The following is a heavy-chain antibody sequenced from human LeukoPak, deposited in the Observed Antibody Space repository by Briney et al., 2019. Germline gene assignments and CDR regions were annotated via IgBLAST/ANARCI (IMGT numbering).Heavy chain of an antibody. CDR2: IYHSGST. D-gene: IGHD3-16*02. CDR1: GGSISSSNW. J-gene: IGHJ3*02. Sequence: PSETLSLTCAVSGGSISSSNWWSWVRQPPGKGLEWIGEIYHSGSTNYNPSLKSRVTISVDKSKNQFSLKLSSVTAADTAVYYCARNDQNYDYVWGSYRLGAFDIWGQGTMVTVSS. CDR3: ARNDQNYDYVWGSYRLGAFDI. V-gene: IGHV4-4*02.